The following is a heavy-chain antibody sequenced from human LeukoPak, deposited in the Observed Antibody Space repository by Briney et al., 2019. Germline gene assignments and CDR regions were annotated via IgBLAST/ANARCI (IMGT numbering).Heavy chain of an antibody. J-gene: IGHJ5*02. CDR1: GFTFSSYA. CDR2: ISGSGGST. CDR3: AKDLAGIAAAGTGWFDP. V-gene: IGHV3-23*01. Sequence: LGGSLRLSCAASGFTFSSYAMSWVRQAPGKGLEWVSAISGSGGSTYYAGSVKGRFTISRDNSKNTPYLQMNSLRAEDTAVYYCAKDLAGIAAAGTGWFDPWGQGTLVTVSS. D-gene: IGHD6-13*01.